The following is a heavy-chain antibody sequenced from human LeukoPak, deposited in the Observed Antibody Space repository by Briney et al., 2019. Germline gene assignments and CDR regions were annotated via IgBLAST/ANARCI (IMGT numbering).Heavy chain of an antibody. CDR3: AKAGVRYGDYLDWFDP. CDR1: GFTFSTYG. V-gene: IGHV3-30*02. J-gene: IGHJ5*02. Sequence: GGSLRLSCAASGFTFSTYGMHWVRQAPGKGLEWVAFIRYDGSDEYHADSVKGRFTIPRDNSKNTLYLQMNSLRPEDTSVYYCAKAGVRYGDYLDWFDPWGQGTLVTVSS. D-gene: IGHD4-17*01. CDR2: IRYDGSDE.